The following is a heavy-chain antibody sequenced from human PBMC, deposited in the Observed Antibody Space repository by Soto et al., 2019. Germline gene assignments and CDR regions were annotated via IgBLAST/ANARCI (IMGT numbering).Heavy chain of an antibody. Sequence: EVQLLESGGGLVQPGGSLRLSCAASGFTFSSYAMSWVRQAPGKGLEWDSAISGSGGSTYYADSVKGRFTISRDNSKYTLYLQMNSLRAEDTAVYYCAKGYYDSSGPHSGLDYWGQGTLVTVSS. J-gene: IGHJ4*02. CDR2: ISGSGGST. CDR1: GFTFSSYA. V-gene: IGHV3-23*01. D-gene: IGHD3-22*01. CDR3: AKGYYDSSGPHSGLDY.